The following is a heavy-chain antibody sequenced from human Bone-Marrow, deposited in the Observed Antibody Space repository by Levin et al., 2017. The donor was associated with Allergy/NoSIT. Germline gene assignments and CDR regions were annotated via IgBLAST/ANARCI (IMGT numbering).Heavy chain of an antibody. Sequence: GESLKISCAASGFTFSSYAMSWVRQAPGKGLEWVSAISGSGGSTYYADSVKGRFTISRDNSKNTLYLQMNSLRAEDTAVYYCAKGRLGYCSGGSCYPHDAFDIWGQGTMVTVSS. D-gene: IGHD2-15*01. CDR2: ISGSGGST. CDR3: AKGRLGYCSGGSCYPHDAFDI. J-gene: IGHJ3*02. CDR1: GFTFSSYA. V-gene: IGHV3-23*01.